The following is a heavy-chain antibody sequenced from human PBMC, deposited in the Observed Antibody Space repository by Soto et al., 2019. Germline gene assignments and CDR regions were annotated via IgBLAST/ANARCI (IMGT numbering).Heavy chain of an antibody. CDR1: VASVSSGRYY. V-gene: IGHV4-61*01. CDR2: IFYNGNT. CDR3: ARVFSSRSFSYFYT. D-gene: IGHD6-19*01. Sequence: PSETLSLTCTVSVASVSSGRYYWSWILQPPGKGLEWIGYIFYNGNTNYNPSLKSRVTISVDTSQNQFSLKLSSVTAADTAMYYCARVFSSRSFSYFYTCGQGNLLTISS. J-gene: IGHJ4*02.